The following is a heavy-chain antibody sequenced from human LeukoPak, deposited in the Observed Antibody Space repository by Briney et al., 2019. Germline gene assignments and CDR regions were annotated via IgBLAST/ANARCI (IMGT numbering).Heavy chain of an antibody. D-gene: IGHD3-10*01. J-gene: IGHJ4*02. V-gene: IGHV3-23*01. CDR1: GFTFSSYA. Sequence: GSLRLSCAASGFTFSSYAMSWVRQAPGKGLEWVAAISGSGGSTYYADSVKGRFTISRDNSKNTLYLQMNSLRAEDTAVYYCAKGTAGFGELSPWYWGQGTLVTVSS. CDR3: AKGTAGFGELSPWY. CDR2: ISGSGGST.